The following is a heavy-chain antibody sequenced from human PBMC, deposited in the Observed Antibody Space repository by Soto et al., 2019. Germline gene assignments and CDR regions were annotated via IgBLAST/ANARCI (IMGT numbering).Heavy chain of an antibody. J-gene: IGHJ4*02. CDR2: IYYSGRT. D-gene: IGHD6-6*01. Sequence: SETLSLTCTVSGGSISSVYYYWSWIRQPPGKGLEWIGYIYYSGRTAYNPSLKSRIIISIDTSKNQFSLSLNSLNAADTAVYYCAGELSNSPEYFDFWGLGTLVT. V-gene: IGHV4-30-4*01. CDR3: AGELSNSPEYFDF. CDR1: GGSISSVYYY.